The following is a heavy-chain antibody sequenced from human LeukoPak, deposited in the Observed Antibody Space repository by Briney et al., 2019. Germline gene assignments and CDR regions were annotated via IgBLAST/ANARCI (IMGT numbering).Heavy chain of an antibody. D-gene: IGHD3-10*01. Sequence: GGSLRLSCAASGFTFSSYSMNWVRQAPGNGLEWVSSISSSSSYIYYADSVKGRFTISRDNAKNSLYLQMNSLRAEDTAVYYCAREYVDRGYYYGMDVWGQGTTVTVSS. CDR3: AREYVDRGYYYGMDV. V-gene: IGHV3-21*01. J-gene: IGHJ6*02. CDR2: ISSSSSYI. CDR1: GFTFSSYS.